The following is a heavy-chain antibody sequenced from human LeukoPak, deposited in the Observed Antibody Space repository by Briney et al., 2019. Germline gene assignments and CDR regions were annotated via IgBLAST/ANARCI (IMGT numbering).Heavy chain of an antibody. D-gene: IGHD1-1*01. V-gene: IGHV3-30*04. CDR2: ISYDGSNK. Sequence: GRSLRLSCAASGFTFSSYAMHWVRQAPGKGLEWVAVISYDGSNKYYADSVKGRFTISRDNSKNTLYLQMNSLRAEDTAVYYCARAALERRLLSWFDPWGQGTLVTVSS. CDR1: GFTFSSYA. J-gene: IGHJ5*02. CDR3: ARAALERRLLSWFDP.